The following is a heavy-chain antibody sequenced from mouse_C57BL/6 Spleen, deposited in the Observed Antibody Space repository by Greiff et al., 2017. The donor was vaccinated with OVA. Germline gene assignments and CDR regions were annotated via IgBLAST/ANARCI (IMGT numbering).Heavy chain of an antibody. CDR1: GFTFNTYA. Sequence: EVKVEESGGGLVQPKGSLKLSCAASGFTFNTYAMHWVRQAPGKGLEWVARIRSKSSNYATYYADSVKDRFTISRDDSQSMLYLQMNNLKTEDTAMYYCVREKAVVARYWYFDVWGTGTTVTVSS. CDR3: VREKAVVARYWYFDV. V-gene: IGHV10-3*01. CDR2: IRSKSSNYAT. J-gene: IGHJ1*03. D-gene: IGHD1-1*01.